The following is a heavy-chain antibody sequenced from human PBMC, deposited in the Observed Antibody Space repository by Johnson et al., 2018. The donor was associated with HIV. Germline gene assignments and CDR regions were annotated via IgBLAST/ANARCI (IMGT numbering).Heavy chain of an antibody. D-gene: IGHD6-19*01. CDR1: GMAFSDLW. J-gene: IGHJ3*02. CDR2: IRSKTDGGTT. V-gene: IGHV3-15*01. Sequence: VQLVESGGGLVKPGGSLTVSCAASGMAFSDLWMNWVRQAPGKGLEWVGRIRSKTDGGTTDYAAPVKGRFTISRDDSKNTLYLQMNSLKTEDTAVYYCTTDRGGEIAVAGPDAFDIWGQGTMVTVSS. CDR3: TTDRGGEIAVAGPDAFDI.